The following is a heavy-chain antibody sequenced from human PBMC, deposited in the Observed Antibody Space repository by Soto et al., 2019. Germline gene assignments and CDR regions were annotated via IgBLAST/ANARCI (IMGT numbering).Heavy chain of an antibody. CDR3: ARSQSVKSVYYFVY. D-gene: IGHD3-16*02. Sequence: SETLSLTCAVSGGSISSYYLSWIRQPPGKGLEWIGYIYYSGSTNYNPSLKSRVTISVDTSKNQFSLKLSSVTAADTAVYYCARSQSVKSVYYFVYWGQGTLVTVSS. CDR1: GGSISSYY. CDR2: IYYSGST. J-gene: IGHJ4*02. V-gene: IGHV4-59*01.